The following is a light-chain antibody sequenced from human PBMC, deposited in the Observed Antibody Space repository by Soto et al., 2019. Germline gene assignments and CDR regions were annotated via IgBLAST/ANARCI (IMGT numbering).Light chain of an antibody. CDR2: SNN. CDR1: SSNIGSNT. J-gene: IGLJ2*01. Sequence: QSVLTQPPSASGTPGQRVTISCSGSSSNIGSNTVIWYQQLPGTAPKLLIYSNNQRPSGVPDRFSGSKSGTSASLAISGLQSEDEADYYCAAWDDSLMGVFGGGTKLTVL. CDR3: AAWDDSLMGV. V-gene: IGLV1-44*01.